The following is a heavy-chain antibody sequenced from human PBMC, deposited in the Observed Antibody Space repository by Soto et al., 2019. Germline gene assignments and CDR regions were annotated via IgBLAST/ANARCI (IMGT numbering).Heavy chain of an antibody. D-gene: IGHD3-10*01. J-gene: IGHJ3*02. CDR2: ISAYNGNT. CDR1: GYTFTSYG. V-gene: IGHV1-18*01. Sequence: ASVNVSCKASGYTFTSYGISWVRQAPGQGLEWMGWISAYNGNTNYAQKLQGRVTMTTDTSTSTAYMELRSLRSDDTAVYYCASSSEFDHAFDIWGEGTMVTVSS. CDR3: ASSSEFDHAFDI.